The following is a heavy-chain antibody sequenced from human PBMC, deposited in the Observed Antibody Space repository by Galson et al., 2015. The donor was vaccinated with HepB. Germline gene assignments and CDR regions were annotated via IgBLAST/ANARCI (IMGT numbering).Heavy chain of an antibody. Sequence: SLRLSCAASGFSFSNYGMHWVRQAPGKGLEWVAVIWYDGSDENYADSVKGRFTISRDNYKNTLYLQMNSLRDEDTARYYCARDPTDFMDRYFNHWGQGTLVTVSP. CDR2: IWYDGSDE. V-gene: IGHV3-33*01. CDR3: ARDPTDFMDRYFNH. CDR1: GFSFSNYG. J-gene: IGHJ4*02. D-gene: IGHD3/OR15-3a*01.